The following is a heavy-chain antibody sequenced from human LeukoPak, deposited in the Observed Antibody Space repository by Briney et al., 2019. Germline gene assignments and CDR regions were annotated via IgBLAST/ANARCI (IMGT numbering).Heavy chain of an antibody. CDR2: INHSGST. Sequence: SETLSLTCAVYGGSFSGYYWSWIRQPPGKGLEWIGEINHSGSTNYNPSLKSRVTISVDTSKNQFSLKLSSVTAADTAVYYCARGRRQHVRKNWFDPWGQGTLVTVSS. CDR3: ARGRRQHVRKNWFDP. J-gene: IGHJ5*02. CDR1: GGSFSGYY. D-gene: IGHD6-6*01. V-gene: IGHV4-34*01.